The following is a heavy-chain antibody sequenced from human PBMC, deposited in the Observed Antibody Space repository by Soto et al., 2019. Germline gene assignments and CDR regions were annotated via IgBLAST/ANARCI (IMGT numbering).Heavy chain of an antibody. CDR2: ISYDGNSE. J-gene: IGHJ4*02. CDR1: GFTFSAYV. Sequence: QVQLVESGGGVVQPGTSLRVSCGASGFTFSAYVMHWVRQAPGKGLEWVAAISYDGNSEYYAASVKGRFTVSRENSKNTVFLQMNTLRVEDTAVYDCARGTIHDVAYWGQGALVTVSS. CDR3: ARGTIHDVAY. D-gene: IGHD1-7*01. V-gene: IGHV3-30-3*01.